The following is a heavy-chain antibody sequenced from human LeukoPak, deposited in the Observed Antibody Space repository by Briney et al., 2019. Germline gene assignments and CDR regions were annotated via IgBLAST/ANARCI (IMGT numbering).Heavy chain of an antibody. CDR1: GGSISSYY. Sequence: PSETLSLTCTVSGGSISSYYWSWIRQPPGKGLEWIGYIYYGGSTNYNPSLKSRVTISVDTSKNQFSLKLSSVTAADTAVYYCARHDHGDYFFDYWGQGTLVTVSS. V-gene: IGHV4-59*01. J-gene: IGHJ4*02. CDR2: IYYGGST. CDR3: ARHDHGDYFFDY. D-gene: IGHD4-17*01.